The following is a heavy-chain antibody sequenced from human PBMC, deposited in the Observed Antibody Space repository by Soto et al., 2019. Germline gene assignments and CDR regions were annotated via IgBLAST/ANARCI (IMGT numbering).Heavy chain of an antibody. CDR3: ANDIVGNLDY. J-gene: IGHJ4*02. V-gene: IGHV3-30*18. Sequence: GGYLRLSCAASGFTFSSYGMHWVRQAPGKGLEWVAVISYDGSNKYYADSVKGRFTISRDNSKNTLYLQMNSLRAEDTAVYYCANDIVGNLDYWGQGTLVTVSS. CDR2: ISYDGSNK. CDR1: GFTFSSYG. D-gene: IGHD2-15*01.